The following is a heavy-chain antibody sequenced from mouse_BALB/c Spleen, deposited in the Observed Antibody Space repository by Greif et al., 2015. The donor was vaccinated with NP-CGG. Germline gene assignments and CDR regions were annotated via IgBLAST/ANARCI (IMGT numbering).Heavy chain of an antibody. CDR1: GYSFTGYT. CDR3: ARGGYGNYDAMDY. J-gene: IGHJ4*01. V-gene: IGHV1-18*01. D-gene: IGHD2-10*02. CDR2: INPYNGGT. Sequence: VHVKQSGPELVKPGASMKISCKASGYSFTGYTMNWVKQSHGKNLEWIGLINPYNGGTSYNQKFKGKATLTVDKSSSTAYMELLSLTSEDSAVYYCARGGYGNYDAMDYWGQGTSVTVSS.